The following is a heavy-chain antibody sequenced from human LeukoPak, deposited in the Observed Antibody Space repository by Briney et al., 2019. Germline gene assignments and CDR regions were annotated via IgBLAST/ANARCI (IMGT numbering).Heavy chain of an antibody. CDR3: ARRVAGSYSD. Sequence: GRSLRLSCAASGFTFSTYSMNWVRQAPGKGLEWVSSISSSSSYIYYADSVKGRFTISRDNSKNTLFFQMNSLRADDTAVYYCARRVAGSYSDWGQGTLVTVSS. V-gene: IGHV3-21*04. CDR1: GFTFSTYS. J-gene: IGHJ4*02. D-gene: IGHD1-26*01. CDR2: ISSSSSYI.